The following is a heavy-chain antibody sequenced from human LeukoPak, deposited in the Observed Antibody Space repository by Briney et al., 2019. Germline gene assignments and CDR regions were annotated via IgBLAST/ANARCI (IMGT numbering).Heavy chain of an antibody. Sequence: GGSLRLSCAASGFTFSSYAMSWVRQAPGKGLEWVSAISGSGGSTYHADSVKGRFTISRDNSKNTLYLQMNSLRAEDTAVYYCARDTSPMVRETRIDYWGQGTLVTVSS. D-gene: IGHD3-10*01. V-gene: IGHV3-23*01. J-gene: IGHJ4*02. CDR3: ARDTSPMVRETRIDY. CDR2: ISGSGGST. CDR1: GFTFSSYA.